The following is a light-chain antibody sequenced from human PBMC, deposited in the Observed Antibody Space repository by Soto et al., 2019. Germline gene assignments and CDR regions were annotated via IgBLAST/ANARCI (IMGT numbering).Light chain of an antibody. J-gene: IGLJ1*01. CDR3: AAWDDILHSHV. CDR2: SNY. V-gene: IGLV1-44*01. CDR1: SSNIESNT. Sequence: QSVLTQPPSASGTPGQRVTISCSGSSSNIESNTVTWYQQLPGTAPKLVIYSNYDRPSGVPDRFSGSTSGTSASLVIRGLQSEDEADYYCAAWDDILHSHVFGGGTKVTVL.